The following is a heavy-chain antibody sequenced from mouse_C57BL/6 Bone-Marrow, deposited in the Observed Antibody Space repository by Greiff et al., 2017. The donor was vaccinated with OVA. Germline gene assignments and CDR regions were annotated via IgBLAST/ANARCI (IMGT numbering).Heavy chain of an antibody. V-gene: IGHV5-9*01. Sequence: EVNVVESGGGLVKPGGSLKLSCAASGFTFSSYTMSWVRQTPEKRLEWVATISGGGGNTYYPDSVKGRFTISRDNAKNTLYLQMSSLRSEDTALYYCARITTVVHYYAMDYWGQGTSVTVSS. D-gene: IGHD1-1*01. CDR3: ARITTVVHYYAMDY. CDR2: ISGGGGNT. J-gene: IGHJ4*01. CDR1: GFTFSSYT.